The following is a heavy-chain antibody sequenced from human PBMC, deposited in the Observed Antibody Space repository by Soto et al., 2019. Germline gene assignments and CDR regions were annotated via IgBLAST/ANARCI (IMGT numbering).Heavy chain of an antibody. CDR2: IYYSGST. J-gene: IGHJ6*02. CDR3: ARDHYYGSGREITESDYYYYYGMDG. CDR1: GGSISSGDYY. Sequence: PSETLSLTCTVSGGSISSGDYYWSWIRQPPGKGLEWIGYIYYSGSTYYNPSLKSRVTISVDTSKNQITLKLSSVTAADTAVYYCARDHYYGSGREITESDYYYYYGMDGWGQGTTVT. V-gene: IGHV4-30-4*01. D-gene: IGHD3-10*01.